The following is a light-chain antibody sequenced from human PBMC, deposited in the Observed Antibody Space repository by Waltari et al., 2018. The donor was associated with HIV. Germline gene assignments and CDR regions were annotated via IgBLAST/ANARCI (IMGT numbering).Light chain of an antibody. CDR2: RSN. J-gene: IGLJ3*02. CDR3: ATWDDSLSGPV. CDR1: SSNIGSNY. Sequence: QSVLTQPPSASGTPGQRVALSCSGSSSNIGSNYVSWYQQLPGTAPKVLIYRSNQRPSWVPDRFSGSKSGTSASLAISALRSEDEADYYCATWDDSLSGPVFGGGTKLTVL. V-gene: IGLV1-47*01.